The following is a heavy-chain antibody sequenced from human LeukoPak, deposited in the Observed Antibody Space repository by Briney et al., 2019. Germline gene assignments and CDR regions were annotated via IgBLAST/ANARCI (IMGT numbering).Heavy chain of an antibody. CDR1: GYTFTSYY. J-gene: IGHJ6*03. D-gene: IGHD2-2*01. V-gene: IGHV1-46*01. CDR3: ARSGYCSSTSCYHNYYMDV. Sequence: ASVKVSCKASGYTFTSYYMHWVRRAPGQGLEWMGIINPSGGSTSYAQKFQGRVTMTRDTSTSTVYMELSSLRSEDTAVYYCARSGYCSSTSCYHNYYMDVWGKGTTVTVSS. CDR2: INPSGGST.